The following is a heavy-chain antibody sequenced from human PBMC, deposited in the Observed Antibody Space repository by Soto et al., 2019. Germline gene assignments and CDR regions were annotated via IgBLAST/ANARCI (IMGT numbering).Heavy chain of an antibody. CDR3: ARLSYYYDSSGFVVPGEGFPSPDY. V-gene: IGHV1-18*01. J-gene: IGHJ4*01. D-gene: IGHD3-22*01. Sequence: ASVKVSCKASGYTFTSYGISWVRQAPGQGLEWMGWISAYNGNTNYAQKLQGRVTMTTDTSTSTAYMELRSLRSDDTAVYYCARLSYYYDSSGFVVPGEGFPSPDYWGQ. CDR1: GYTFTSYG. CDR2: ISAYNGNT.